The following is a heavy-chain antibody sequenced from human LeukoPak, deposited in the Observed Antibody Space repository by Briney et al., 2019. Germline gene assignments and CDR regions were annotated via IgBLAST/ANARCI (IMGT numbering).Heavy chain of an antibody. CDR3: ARAPRRMGGTMVTATPYYFDY. V-gene: IGHV4-39*07. Sequence: SETLSLTCTVSGGSISNSAYYWGWIRQPPGKGLEWIGSIYYTGTTNYNPSLKSRVTISVDTSKNQFSLKLSSVTAADTAVYYCARAPRRMGGTMVTATPYYFDYWGQGTLVTVSS. J-gene: IGHJ4*02. D-gene: IGHD2-21*02. CDR2: IYYTGTT. CDR1: GGSISNSAYY.